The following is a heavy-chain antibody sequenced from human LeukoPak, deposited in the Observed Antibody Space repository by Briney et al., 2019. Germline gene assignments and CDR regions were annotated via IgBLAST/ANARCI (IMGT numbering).Heavy chain of an antibody. CDR1: GFTFSRSW. J-gene: IGHJ4*02. CDR3: ARGFGDC. CDR2: IKEDGSQK. D-gene: IGHD3-10*01. V-gene: IGHV3-7*04. Sequence: GGSLRLSCAASGFTFSRSWMIWVRQAPGKGLEWVANIKEDGSQKFYVDSVKGRFTISRDNARNSLYLQMSSLRAEDTAVYYCARGFGDCWGQGTLVSVSS.